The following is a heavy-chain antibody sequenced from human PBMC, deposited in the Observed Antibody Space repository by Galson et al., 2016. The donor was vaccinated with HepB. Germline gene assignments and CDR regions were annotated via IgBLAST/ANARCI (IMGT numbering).Heavy chain of an antibody. CDR2: VSGSGDNT. V-gene: IGHV3-23*01. J-gene: IGHJ4*02. CDR3: AKGRSAIAAAGLNY. Sequence: SLRLSCAASGFTFKNYAMHWVRQAPGKGLEWVSVVSGSGDNTYYADSVKGRLTISRDNSNNTLFLQMNGLRVEDTAVYYCAKGRSAIAAAGLNYWGQGTLVTVSS. D-gene: IGHD6-13*01. CDR1: GFTFKNYA.